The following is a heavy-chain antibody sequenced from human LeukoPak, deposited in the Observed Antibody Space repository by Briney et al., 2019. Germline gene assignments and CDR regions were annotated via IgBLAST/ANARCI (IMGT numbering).Heavy chain of an antibody. CDR2: ISSSSSTI. D-gene: IGHD1-26*01. J-gene: IGHJ1*01. Sequence: GGSLRLSCAASGFTFSSYSMNWVRQAQGKGLEWVSYISSSSSTIYYADSVKGRFTISRDNAKNSLYLQMNSLRAEDTAVYYCARGTIVGATTPEYFQHWGQGTLVTVSS. CDR3: ARGTIVGATTPEYFQH. CDR1: GFTFSSYS. V-gene: IGHV3-48*01.